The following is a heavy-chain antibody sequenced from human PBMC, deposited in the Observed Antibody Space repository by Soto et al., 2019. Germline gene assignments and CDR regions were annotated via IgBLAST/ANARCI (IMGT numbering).Heavy chain of an antibody. CDR1: GFPFTKYA. J-gene: IGHJ4*02. CDR2: ISGSGSRT. D-gene: IGHD3-22*01. V-gene: IGHV3-23*01. Sequence: GGSLRLSCAASGFPFTKYAMSWVRQAPGKGLEWVSAISGSGSRTYYADSVKGRFTTSRDNSKNTVYLQMNSLRAEDTAVYYCAKDKEVGGIGSDYYTPLENWGQGTLVTVSS. CDR3: AKDKEVGGIGSDYYTPLEN.